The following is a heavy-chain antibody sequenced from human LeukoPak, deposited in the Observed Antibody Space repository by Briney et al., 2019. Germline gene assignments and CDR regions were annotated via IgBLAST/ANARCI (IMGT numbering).Heavy chain of an antibody. CDR2: ISGSGGTT. Sequence: RSGGSLRLSCAASGFTFSSYAMSWVRQAPGKGLEWVSTISGSGGTTYYADSVKGRFTVSRDNSKKTLYLQMNSLRAEDTAVYYCAKGYYYDSSGYYRLYFDCWGQGTLVTVSS. V-gene: IGHV3-23*01. CDR1: GFTFSSYA. J-gene: IGHJ4*02. D-gene: IGHD3-22*01. CDR3: AKGYYYDSSGYYRLYFDC.